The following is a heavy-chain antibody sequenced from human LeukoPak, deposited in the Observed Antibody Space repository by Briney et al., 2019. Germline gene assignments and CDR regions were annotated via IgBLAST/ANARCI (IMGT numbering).Heavy chain of an antibody. D-gene: IGHD2-2*01. CDR3: ARVKAGRQLPSIFDY. CDR2: IKQDGSEK. Sequence: GGSLRLSCAASGFTFSGYWMSWVRQAPGKGLEWVANIKQDGSEKYYVDSVKGRFTISRDNAKNSLYLQMNSLRAEDTAVYYCARVKAGRQLPSIFDYWGQGTLVTVSS. CDR1: GFTFSGYW. J-gene: IGHJ4*02. V-gene: IGHV3-7*01.